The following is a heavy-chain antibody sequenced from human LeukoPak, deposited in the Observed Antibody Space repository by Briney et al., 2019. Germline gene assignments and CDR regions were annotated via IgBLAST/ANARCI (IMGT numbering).Heavy chain of an antibody. J-gene: IGHJ4*02. CDR2: VSSSGGT. D-gene: IGHD2-15*01. Sequence: SETLSLTCTVSGGSMSSYYWSWIRQPPGKGLEWIGYVSSSGGTNYNPSLKSRVTISVDTSKNKFSLKLSSVTAADTAVYFCARGGATQYYYWGQGTLVTVSS. CDR3: ARGGATQYYY. CDR1: GGSMSSYY. V-gene: IGHV4-59*01.